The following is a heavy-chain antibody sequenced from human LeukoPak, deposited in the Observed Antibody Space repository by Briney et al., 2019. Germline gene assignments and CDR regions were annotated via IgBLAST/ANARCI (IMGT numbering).Heavy chain of an antibody. CDR2: IYSGGST. J-gene: IGHJ4*02. V-gene: IGHV3-66*01. CDR1: GFTVSSNY. CDR3: AKDAYSGSYYGDY. D-gene: IGHD1-26*01. Sequence: GGSLRLSCAASGFTVSSNYMSWVRQAPGKGLEWVSVIYSGGSTYYADSVKGRFTISGDNSKNTLYLQMNSLRAEDTAVYYCAKDAYSGSYYGDYWGQGTLVTVSS.